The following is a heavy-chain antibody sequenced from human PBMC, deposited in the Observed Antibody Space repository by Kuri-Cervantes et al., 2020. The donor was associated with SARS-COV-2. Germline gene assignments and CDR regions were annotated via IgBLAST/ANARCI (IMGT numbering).Heavy chain of an antibody. V-gene: IGHV3-23*01. D-gene: IGHD3-3*01. CDR1: GITFSSYA. J-gene: IGHJ6*03. CDR3: ARDMEDFWSGYSTKDYYYYMDV. Sequence: GESLKISCAASGITFSSYAMSLVRQAPGKGLEWVSAISGNGGSTYYADSVKGRFTISRDNSKNTLYLQMNSMRAEDTAVYYCARDMEDFWSGYSTKDYYYYMDVWGKGTTVTVSS. CDR2: ISGNGGST.